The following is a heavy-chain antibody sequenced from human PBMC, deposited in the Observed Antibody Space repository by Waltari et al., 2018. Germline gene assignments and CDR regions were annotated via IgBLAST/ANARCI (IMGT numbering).Heavy chain of an antibody. V-gene: IGHV3-53*01. Sequence: EVQLVESGGGLLQPWGSLRLSCAAAGFTVSSKYMSWVRQAPGKGLEWVSLIHSDGKTYYADSAKGRFTISRDNFKNTLYLQMNSLRAEDTAVYYCTSGWGFDPWGQGTLVTVSS. D-gene: IGHD6-19*01. CDR1: GFTVSSKY. J-gene: IGHJ5*02. CDR3: TSGWGFDP. CDR2: IHSDGKT.